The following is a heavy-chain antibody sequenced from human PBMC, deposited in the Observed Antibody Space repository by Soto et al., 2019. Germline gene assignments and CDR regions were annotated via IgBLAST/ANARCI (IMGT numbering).Heavy chain of an antibody. D-gene: IGHD2-2*01. CDR3: ARSVVVPAATYYYYYMDV. V-gene: IGHV1-69*02. CDR1: GGTFSSYT. CDR2: IIPILGIA. Sequence: GASVKVSCKASGGTFSSYTISWVRQAPGQGLEWMGRIIPILGIANYAQKFQGRVTITADKSTSTAYMELSSLRSEDTAVYYFARSVVVPAATYYYYYMDVWGKGTTVTVSS. J-gene: IGHJ6*03.